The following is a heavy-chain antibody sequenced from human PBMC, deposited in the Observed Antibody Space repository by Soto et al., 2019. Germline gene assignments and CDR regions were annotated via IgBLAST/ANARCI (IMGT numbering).Heavy chain of an antibody. CDR3: ARDYAREFYGDSTGYFDY. V-gene: IGHV3-21*01. Sequence: PGGSLRLSCAASGFTFSSYSMNWVRQAPGKGLEWVSSISSSSSYIYYADSVKGRFTISRDNAKNSLYLQMNSLRAEDTAVYYCARDYAREFYGDSTGYFDYWGQGTLVTVSS. CDR2: ISSSSSYI. D-gene: IGHD4-17*01. J-gene: IGHJ4*02. CDR1: GFTFSSYS.